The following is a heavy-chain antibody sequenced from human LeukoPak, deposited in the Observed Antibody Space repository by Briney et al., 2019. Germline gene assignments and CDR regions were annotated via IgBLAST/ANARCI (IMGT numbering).Heavy chain of an antibody. D-gene: IGHD6-13*01. V-gene: IGHV1-18*01. CDR3: ARVAGSSSWYFLYYMDV. Sequence: ASVKVSCKASGYTFTSYGISWVRQAPGQGLEWMGWISAYNGNTNYAQKLQGRVTMTTDTSTSTAYMELRSLRSDDTAVYYCARVAGSSSWYFLYYMDVWGKGTTVTVSS. J-gene: IGHJ6*03. CDR2: ISAYNGNT. CDR1: GYTFTSYG.